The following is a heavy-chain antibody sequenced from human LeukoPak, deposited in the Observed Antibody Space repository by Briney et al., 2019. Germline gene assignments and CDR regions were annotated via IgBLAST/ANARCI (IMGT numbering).Heavy chain of an antibody. J-gene: IGHJ3*02. Sequence: SETLSLTCTVSGGSISSRGYYWGWIRQPPGKGLEWIGSIYYSGSTCYNPSLKSRVTISVDTSKNQFSLKLSSVTAADTAVYYCARAGPVTGTDAFDIWGQGTMVTVSS. V-gene: IGHV4-39*07. CDR1: GGSISSRGYY. CDR2: IYYSGST. CDR3: ARAGPVTGTDAFDI. D-gene: IGHD2-21*02.